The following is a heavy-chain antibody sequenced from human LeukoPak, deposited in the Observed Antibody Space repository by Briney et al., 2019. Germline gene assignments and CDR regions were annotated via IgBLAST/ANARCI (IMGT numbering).Heavy chain of an antibody. CDR1: GFTFSNFA. V-gene: IGHV3-30*04. D-gene: IGHD6-6*01. CDR2: ISFDGNDK. J-gene: IGHJ6*03. Sequence: PGGSLRLSCAASGFTFSNFAMSWVRQAPGKGLEWVAAISFDGNDKQHTDSVRGRFTVYRDNFRNTLYLQMDSLRGEDTAVYFCARDPRASGYYYYYMDVWGKGTTVTVSS. CDR3: ARDPRASGYYYYYMDV.